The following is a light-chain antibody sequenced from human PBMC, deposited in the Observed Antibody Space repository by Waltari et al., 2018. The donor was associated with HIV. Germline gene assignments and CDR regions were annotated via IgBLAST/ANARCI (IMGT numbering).Light chain of an antibody. V-gene: IGLV2-14*03. J-gene: IGLJ1*01. CDR1: SSDVGGYNY. Sequence: QSALTQPASVSGSPGQSLTISCTGTSSDVGGYNYVLWYQQHLGKAPKLMIYDVIIRPSGVSNRFTGSKPGNTASLTISGLQAEDEADYYCSSYTSSRTYVFGTGTKVTVL. CDR3: SSYTSSRTYV. CDR2: DVI.